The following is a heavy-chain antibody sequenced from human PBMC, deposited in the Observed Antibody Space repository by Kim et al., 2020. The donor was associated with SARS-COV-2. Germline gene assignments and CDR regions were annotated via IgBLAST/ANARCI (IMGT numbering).Heavy chain of an antibody. CDR2: IYYSGST. J-gene: IGHJ4*02. D-gene: IGHD6-19*01. CDR3: ARDHGYSSGWIHPRSAVDY. CDR1: GGSISSSSYY. V-gene: IGHV4-39*07. Sequence: SETLSLTCTVSGGSISSSSYYWGWIRQPPGKGLEWIGSIYYSGSTYYNPSLKSRVTISVDTSKNQFSLKLSSVTAADTAVYYCARDHGYSSGWIHPRSAVDYWGQGTLVTVSS.